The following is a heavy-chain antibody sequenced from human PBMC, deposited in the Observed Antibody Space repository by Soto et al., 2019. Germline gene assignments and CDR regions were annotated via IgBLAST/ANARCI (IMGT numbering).Heavy chain of an antibody. CDR3: ARLRIATNNYKWFDP. CDR2: IYVTGAV. D-gene: IGHD2-21*01. J-gene: IGHJ5*02. CDR1: GAALNSGNYY. V-gene: IGHV4-31*02. Sequence: NPSETLSLTXSVSGAALNSGNYYWSWIRQVPGKGLEWIGHIYVTGAVDYNPSLRDRITISQDTSERQFSLNLRLVTAADTAVYYCARLRIATNNYKWFDPWGQGTLVTVSS.